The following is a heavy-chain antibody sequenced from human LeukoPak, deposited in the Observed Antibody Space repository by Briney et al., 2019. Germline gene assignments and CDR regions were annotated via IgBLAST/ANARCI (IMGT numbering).Heavy chain of an antibody. CDR1: GFTVSSNY. J-gene: IGHJ5*02. D-gene: IGHD5-12*01. CDR3: AREGSAVATYNWFDP. V-gene: IGHV3-53*01. Sequence: GGSLRLSCAASGFTVSSNYMSWVRQAPGKGLEWVSVIYSGGSTYYADSVKGRFTISRDNSKNTLYLQMNSLRAEDTAVYYCAREGSAVATYNWFDPWGQGTLVTVSS. CDR2: IYSGGST.